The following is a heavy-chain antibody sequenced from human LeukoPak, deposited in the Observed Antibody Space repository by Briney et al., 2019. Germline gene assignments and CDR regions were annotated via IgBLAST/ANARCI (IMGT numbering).Heavy chain of an antibody. CDR2: IIPIFGTA. Sequence: ASVKVSCKASGGTFSSYAISWVRQAPGQGLEWMGGIIPIFGTANYAQKFQGRVTITADESTSTAYMELSSLRSEDTAVYYCARAPGQSLLLPQYFDYWGQGTLVTVSS. V-gene: IGHV1-69*13. CDR3: ARAPGQSLLLPQYFDY. J-gene: IGHJ4*02. D-gene: IGHD3-22*01. CDR1: GGTFSSYA.